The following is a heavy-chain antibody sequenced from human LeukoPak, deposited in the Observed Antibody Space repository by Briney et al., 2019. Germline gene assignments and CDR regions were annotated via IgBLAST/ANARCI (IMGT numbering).Heavy chain of an antibody. CDR3: ARDGRIAAAGTLNY. V-gene: IGHV3-30-3*01. CDR1: GFTVSSNY. CDR2: ISYDGSNK. Sequence: GGSLRLSCAASGFTVSSNYMNWVRQAPGQGLEWVAVISYDGSNKYYADSVKGRFTISRDNSKNTLYLQMNSLGAEDTAVYYCARDGRIAAAGTLNYWGQGTLVTVSS. D-gene: IGHD6-13*01. J-gene: IGHJ4*02.